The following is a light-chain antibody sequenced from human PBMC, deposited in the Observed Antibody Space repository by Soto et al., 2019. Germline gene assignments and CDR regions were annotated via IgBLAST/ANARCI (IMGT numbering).Light chain of an antibody. J-gene: IGLJ1*01. Sequence: QSVLTQPASVSGSPGQSITISCTGSGSDIGAYNYVSWYQQHPGKAPKLLIHGVTRRPSGVSSRFSASKSAYTASLTISGLQAEDEANYYWSSFTTSYFYVFGPGTKVTVL. V-gene: IGLV2-14*01. CDR2: GVT. CDR3: SSFTTSYFYV. CDR1: GSDIGAYNY.